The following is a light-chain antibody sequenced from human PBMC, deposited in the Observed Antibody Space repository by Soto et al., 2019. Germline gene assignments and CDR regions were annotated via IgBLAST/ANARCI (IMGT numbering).Light chain of an antibody. Sequence: IVLTQSPATLSLSPGERATLSCRASQSVSSYLAWYQQKPGQAPRLLIYDASNRATGIPARFSGSGSGTDFTLTISSLEPEDFAVYYCQQRSNWPSTFGGGTKV. CDR1: QSVSSY. CDR3: QQRSNWPST. CDR2: DAS. V-gene: IGKV3-11*01. J-gene: IGKJ4*01.